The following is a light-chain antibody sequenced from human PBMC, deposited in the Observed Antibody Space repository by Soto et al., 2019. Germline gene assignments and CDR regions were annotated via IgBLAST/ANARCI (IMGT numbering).Light chain of an antibody. Sequence: DIQMSQSPSTLSASVGDRVTITCRASQSISSWLAWYQQKPGKAPKLLIYDASSLESGVPSRFSGSGSGTEFTLTISSLQPDDFATYYCQQYNSYRGTFGQGTKV. CDR3: QQYNSYRGT. J-gene: IGKJ1*01. CDR2: DAS. CDR1: QSISSW. V-gene: IGKV1-5*01.